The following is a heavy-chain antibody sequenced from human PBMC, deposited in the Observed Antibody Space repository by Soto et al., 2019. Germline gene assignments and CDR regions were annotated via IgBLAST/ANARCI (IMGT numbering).Heavy chain of an antibody. CDR1: GYSFTASA. CDR2: INAANGYP. V-gene: IGHV1-3*01. CDR3: ARSSSGGNWFDP. Sequence: ASVKGSCKASGYSFTASAIHWVRQAPGQRFEWMGWINAANGYPKYSQKLQGRITITSDTSASTAYMELNSLTSEDTAVYYCARSSSGGNWFDPWGQGTLVTVSS. J-gene: IGHJ5*02. D-gene: IGHD3-10*01.